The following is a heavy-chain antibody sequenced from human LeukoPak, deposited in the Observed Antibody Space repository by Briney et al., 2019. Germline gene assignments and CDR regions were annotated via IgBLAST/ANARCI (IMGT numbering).Heavy chain of an antibody. Sequence: KPSETLSLTCTVSGGSISSSSYYWGWIRQPPGKGLEWIGSIYYSGSTYYNPSLKSRVTISVDTSKNQFSLKLSSVTAADTAVYYCARTDYGGFNWFDPWGQGTLVTVSS. J-gene: IGHJ5*02. CDR2: IYYSGST. CDR1: GGSISSSSYY. D-gene: IGHD4-23*01. V-gene: IGHV4-39*07. CDR3: ARTDYGGFNWFDP.